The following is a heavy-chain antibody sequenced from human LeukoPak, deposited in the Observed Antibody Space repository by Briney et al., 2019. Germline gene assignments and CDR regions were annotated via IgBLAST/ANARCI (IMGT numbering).Heavy chain of an antibody. Sequence: PSETLSLTCTVSGGSISSSSYYWGWIRQPPGKGLEWIGSIYYSGSTYYNPSLKSRVTISVDTSKNQFSLKLSSVTAADTAVYYCATQGTTHWFDPWGQGTLVTVSP. CDR1: GGSISSSSYY. V-gene: IGHV4-39*07. D-gene: IGHD1-7*01. J-gene: IGHJ5*02. CDR3: ATQGTTHWFDP. CDR2: IYYSGST.